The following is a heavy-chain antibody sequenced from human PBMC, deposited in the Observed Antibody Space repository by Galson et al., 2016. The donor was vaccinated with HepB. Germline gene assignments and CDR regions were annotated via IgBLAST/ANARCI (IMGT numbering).Heavy chain of an antibody. J-gene: IGHJ4*02. CDR3: AKIANLVFDY. CDR1: GFSFSTYA. Sequence: SLRLSCAASGFSFSTYAMHWVRQAPGKGLEWVALISDDGSKKNDADSVKGRFTISRDNSKNTLYLQMNSLRAEDTAVYYCAKIANLVFDYWGQGTLVTVSS. D-gene: IGHD6-13*01. V-gene: IGHV3-30-3*02. CDR2: ISDDGSKK.